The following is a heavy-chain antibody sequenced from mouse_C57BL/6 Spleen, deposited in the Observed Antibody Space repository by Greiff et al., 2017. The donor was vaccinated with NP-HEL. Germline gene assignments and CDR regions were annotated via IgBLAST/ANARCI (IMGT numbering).Heavy chain of an antibody. D-gene: IGHD2-4*01. CDR3: ASGLYEYGGFAY. V-gene: IGHV1-4*01. CDR1: GYTFTSYT. J-gene: IGHJ3*01. CDR2: INPSSGYT. Sequence: VQLQQSGAELARPGASVKMSCKASGYTFTSYTIHWVKQRPGQGLEWIGYINPSSGYTKYNQKFKDKATLTADKSSSTAYMQLSSLTSEDSAVYYCASGLYEYGGFAYRGQGTLVTVSA.